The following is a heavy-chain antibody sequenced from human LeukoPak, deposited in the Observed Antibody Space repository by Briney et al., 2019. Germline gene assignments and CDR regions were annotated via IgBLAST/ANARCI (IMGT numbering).Heavy chain of an antibody. CDR2: INHSGST. D-gene: IGHD5-12*01. CDR3: ARRLGVATNQP. J-gene: IGHJ5*02. CDR1: GGSFSGYY. Sequence: PSETLSLTCAVYGGSFSGYYWSWIRQPPGKGLEWIGEINHSGSTNYNPSLKSRVTISVDTSKNQFSLKLSSVTAADTAVYYCARRLGVATNQPWGQGTLVTVSS. V-gene: IGHV4-34*01.